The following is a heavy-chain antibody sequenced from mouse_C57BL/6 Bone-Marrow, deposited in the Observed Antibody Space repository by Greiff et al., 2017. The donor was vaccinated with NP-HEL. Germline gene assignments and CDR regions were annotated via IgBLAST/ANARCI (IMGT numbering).Heavy chain of an antibody. D-gene: IGHD1-1*01. CDR1: GYTFTSYW. CDR3: ARGEGSSKYYYAMDF. V-gene: IGHV1-50*01. J-gene: IGHJ4*01. CDR2: IDPSDSYT. Sequence: QVQLQQPGAELVKPGASVKLSCKASGYTFTSYWMHWVNQRPGQGLEWIGVIDPSDSYTNYNAKFKGKATLTVDTSSSTAYMQLSSLTSEDSAVYDCARGEGSSKYYYAMDFWGQGTSVTVSS.